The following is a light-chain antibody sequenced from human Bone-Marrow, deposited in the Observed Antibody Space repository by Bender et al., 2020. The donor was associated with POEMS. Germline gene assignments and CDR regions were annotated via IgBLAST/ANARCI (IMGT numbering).Light chain of an antibody. Sequence: QSALTQIASVSGSPGQSITISCTGSTSDFGSYNLVSWYQQHPGKAPKVLIYEGNKRPSGVSNRFSASKSGNTASLTISGLQADDEADYYCSSYTTSDSLVTFGGGTKLIVL. V-gene: IGLV2-14*02. CDR3: SSYTTSDSLVT. CDR1: TSDFGSYNL. J-gene: IGLJ2*01. CDR2: EGN.